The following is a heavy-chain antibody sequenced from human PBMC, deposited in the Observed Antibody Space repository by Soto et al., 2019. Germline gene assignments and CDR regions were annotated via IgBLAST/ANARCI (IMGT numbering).Heavy chain of an antibody. CDR2: LYTADST. Sequence: EVQLVESGGGLIQPGGSLRLSCIASGFNVDNVYMSWVRQAPGKGLEWVSVLYTADSTNYADSVKGRFTISRDSSKNTVYLQMDSLRAGDTAVYYCARGMGAAWVTPLSHWGLGTLVIVSS. V-gene: IGHV3-53*01. J-gene: IGHJ4*02. D-gene: IGHD2-21*02. CDR3: ARGMGAAWVTPLSH. CDR1: GFNVDNVY.